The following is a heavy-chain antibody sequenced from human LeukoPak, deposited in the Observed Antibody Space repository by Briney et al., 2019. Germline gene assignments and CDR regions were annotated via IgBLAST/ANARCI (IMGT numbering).Heavy chain of an antibody. D-gene: IGHD1-7*01. J-gene: IGHJ4*02. V-gene: IGHV3-33*06. CDR1: GFTFSSYG. CDR2: IWYDGSNK. Sequence: GGSLRLSCAASGFTFSSYGMHWVRQAPGKGLEWVAVIWYDGSNKYYADSVKGRFTISRDNSKNTLYLQMNSLIAEDTAVYYCAKNHWNYRPARLSYFDYWGQGTLVTVSS. CDR3: AKNHWNYRPARLSYFDY.